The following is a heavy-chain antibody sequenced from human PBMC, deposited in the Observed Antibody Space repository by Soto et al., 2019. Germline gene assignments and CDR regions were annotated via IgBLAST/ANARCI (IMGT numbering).Heavy chain of an antibody. CDR1: GGSFSGYY. J-gene: IGHJ4*02. Sequence: SETLSLTCAVYGGSFSGYYWSWIRQPPGKGLEWIGEINHSGSTNYNLSLKSRVTISVDTSKNQFSLKLSSVTAADTAVYYCARVTPEGYDSSGYYFDYWGQGTLVTVSS. V-gene: IGHV4-34*01. CDR2: INHSGST. D-gene: IGHD3-22*01. CDR3: ARVTPEGYDSSGYYFDY.